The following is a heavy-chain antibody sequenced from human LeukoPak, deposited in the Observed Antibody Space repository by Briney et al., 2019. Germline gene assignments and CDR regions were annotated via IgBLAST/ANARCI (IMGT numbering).Heavy chain of an antibody. CDR1: GGSISSSSYY. Sequence: SETLSLTCTVSGGSISSSSYYWGWIRQPPGKGLEWIGSIYYSGSTYYNPSLKSRVTISVDTSKNQFSLKLSSVTAADTAVYYCARAGVPAASYYYYYMDVWGKGTTVTVSS. CDR2: IYYSGST. J-gene: IGHJ6*03. D-gene: IGHD2-2*01. CDR3: ARAGVPAASYYYYYMDV. V-gene: IGHV4-39*01.